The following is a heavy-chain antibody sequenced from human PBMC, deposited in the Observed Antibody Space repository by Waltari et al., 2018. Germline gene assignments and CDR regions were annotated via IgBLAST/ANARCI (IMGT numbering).Heavy chain of an antibody. Sequence: EVQLVESGGGLVQPGRSLRLSCTAYGFTFGDYAMSWFRQAPGKGLEGGGCMISKAEVGTTEYAASVKGRFTISRDESKSIPYLQMNSLKTEGTAVYYCTRDHQWLVLPFDYGGQGTLVTVSS. CDR1: GFTFGDYA. V-gene: IGHV3-49*03. CDR2: MISKAEVGTT. CDR3: TRDHQWLVLPFDY. J-gene: IGHJ4*02. D-gene: IGHD6-19*01.